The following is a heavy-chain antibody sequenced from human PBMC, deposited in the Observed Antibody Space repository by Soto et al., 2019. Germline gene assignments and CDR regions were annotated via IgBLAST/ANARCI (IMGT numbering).Heavy chain of an antibody. CDR1: GFTFSSYA. V-gene: IGHV3-23*01. D-gene: IGHD2-15*01. J-gene: IGHJ5*02. CDR3: ARGKGCSDSYDT. Sequence: EVQLLESGGGLVQPGGSLRLSCAASGFTFSSYAMSWVRLAPGKGLEWFSAIGGSGGRYYADSVKGRFTISSDNSKNMLYVHLSSRRAEDTAMYYCARGKGCSDSYDTWGQGTLVIVSS. CDR2: IGGSGGR.